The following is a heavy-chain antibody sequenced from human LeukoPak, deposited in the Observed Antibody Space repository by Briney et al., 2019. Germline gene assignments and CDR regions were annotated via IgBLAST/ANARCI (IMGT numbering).Heavy chain of an antibody. V-gene: IGHV3-23*01. Sequence: GGSLRLSCAGSGFTFRTYAMIWVRQAPGKGLEWVSAISDSGGSTYYADSVKGRFTISRDNSKNTLYLQMHSLRAEDTAVYYCAKSLNYYDSGTPRRDFDYWGQGTLVTVSS. D-gene: IGHD3-10*01. CDR3: AKSLNYYDSGTPRRDFDY. CDR1: GFTFRTYA. J-gene: IGHJ4*02. CDR2: ISDSGGST.